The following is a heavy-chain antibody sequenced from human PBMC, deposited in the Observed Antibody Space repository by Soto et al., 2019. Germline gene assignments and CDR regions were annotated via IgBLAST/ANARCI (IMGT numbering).Heavy chain of an antibody. CDR3: AKRVLYSDSSPNFDY. D-gene: IGHD1-26*01. Sequence: PGVPMIVSWVGAGGNCINYVRNWVRQAPGKGLEWVSSVSDTGGSTYYADSVKGRFSISRDNSKSTLYLQMNSLRAEDTALYYCAKRVLYSDSSPNFDYWGQGTLVTVSS. CDR2: VSDTGGST. V-gene: IGHV3-23*01. CDR1: GGNCINYV. J-gene: IGHJ4*02.